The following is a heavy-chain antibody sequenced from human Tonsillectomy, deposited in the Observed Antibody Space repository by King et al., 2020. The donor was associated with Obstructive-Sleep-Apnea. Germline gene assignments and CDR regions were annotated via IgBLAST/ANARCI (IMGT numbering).Heavy chain of an antibody. CDR2: ISSSSSYI. CDR1: GFTFSSYI. D-gene: IGHD3-22*01. CDR3: ARDYYDSSGPSDY. J-gene: IGHJ4*02. V-gene: IGHV3-21*01. Sequence: VQLVESGGGLVKPGGSLRLSCAASGFTFSSYIRNWVRQAPGKGLEWFSSISSSSSYIYYANSVKGRFTISRDNAKNSLYLQMNSLRAEDTAVYYCARDYYDSSGPSDYWGQGTLVTVSS.